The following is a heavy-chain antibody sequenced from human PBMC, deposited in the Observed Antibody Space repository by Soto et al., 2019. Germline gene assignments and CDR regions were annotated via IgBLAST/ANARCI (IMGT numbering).Heavy chain of an antibody. J-gene: IGHJ4*02. CDR1: GFTINNNY. CDR3: ARDPVGSSYDY. CDR2: ISSSSSYI. V-gene: IGHV3-21*01. D-gene: IGHD6-13*01. Sequence: GGSLRLSCAASGFTINNNYMSWVRQAPGKGLEWVSSISSSSSYIYYADSVKGRFTISRDNAKNSLYLQMNSLRAEDTAVYYCARDPVGSSYDYWGQGTLVTVSS.